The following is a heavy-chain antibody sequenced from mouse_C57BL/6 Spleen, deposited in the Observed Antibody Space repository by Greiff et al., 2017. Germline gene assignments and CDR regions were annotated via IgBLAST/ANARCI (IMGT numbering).Heavy chain of an antibody. CDR3: ARWGFISTVVAHWYCDV. D-gene: IGHD1-1*01. J-gene: IGHJ1*03. V-gene: IGHV1-50*01. CDR2: IDPSDSYT. Sequence: QVQLQQPGAELVKPGASVKLSCKASGYTFTSYWMQWVKQRPGQGLEWIGEIDPSDSYTNYNQKFKGKATLTVDTSSSTAYMQLSSLTSEDSAVYYCARWGFISTVVAHWYCDVWGTGTTVTVSS. CDR1: GYTFTSYW.